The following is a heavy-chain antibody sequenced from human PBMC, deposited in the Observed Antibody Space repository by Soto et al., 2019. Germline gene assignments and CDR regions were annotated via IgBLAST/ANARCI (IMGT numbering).Heavy chain of an antibody. CDR2: TFYMSKWYN. Sequence: SQTLSLTCAISGDSVSSNSVAWNWIRQSPSRGLEWLGRTFYMSKWYNNYAVSVRGRLTIDPDTSKNQFSLQLNSVTPEDTAVYYCARRVHSSSHFDYWAQGTLVTVSS. J-gene: IGHJ4*02. D-gene: IGHD6-6*01. CDR3: ARRVHSSSHFDY. CDR1: GDSVSSNSVA. V-gene: IGHV6-1*01.